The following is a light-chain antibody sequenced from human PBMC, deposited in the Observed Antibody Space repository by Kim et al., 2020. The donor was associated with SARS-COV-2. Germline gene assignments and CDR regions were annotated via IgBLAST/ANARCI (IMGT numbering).Light chain of an antibody. CDR2: QDN. V-gene: IGLV3-1*01. J-gene: IGLJ2*01. CDR3: QAWDRSTAV. Sequence: VSPGQTASITCSGDKLGNKYAFWYQQKPGHSPVLVIYQDNKRPSGIPERFSGSNSANTATLTISGTQAMDEADYYCQAWDRSTAVFGGGTKLTVL. CDR1: KLGNKY.